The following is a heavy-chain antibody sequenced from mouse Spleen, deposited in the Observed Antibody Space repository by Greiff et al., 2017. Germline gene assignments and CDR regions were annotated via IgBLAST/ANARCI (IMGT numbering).Heavy chain of an antibody. CDR1: GFTFSSYA. CDR2: ISSGGSYT. Sequence: EVILVESGGGLVKPGGSLKLSCAASGFTFSSYAMSWVRQTPEKRLEWVATISSGGSYTYYPDSVKGRFTISRDNAKNTLYLQMSSLRSEDTAMYYCARRGPWFAYWGQGTLVTVSA. CDR3: ARRGPWFAY. J-gene: IGHJ3*01. V-gene: IGHV5-9-1*01.